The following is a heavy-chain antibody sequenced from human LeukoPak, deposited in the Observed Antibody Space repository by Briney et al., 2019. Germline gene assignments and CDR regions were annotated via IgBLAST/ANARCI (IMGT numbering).Heavy chain of an antibody. CDR2: ISGSGGST. CDR3: AKEGSGSYDYVWGSYRLPDAFDI. CDR1: GFTFSSYA. D-gene: IGHD3-16*02. J-gene: IGHJ3*02. Sequence: GGSLRLSCAASGFTFSSYAMSWVRQAPGKGLEWVSAISGSGGSTYYADSVKGRFTISRDNSKNTLYLQMNSLRAEDTAVYYCAKEGSGSYDYVWGSYRLPDAFDIWGQGTMVTVSS. V-gene: IGHV3-23*01.